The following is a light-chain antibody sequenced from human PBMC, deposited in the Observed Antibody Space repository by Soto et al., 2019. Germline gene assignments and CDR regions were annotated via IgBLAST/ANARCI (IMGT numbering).Light chain of an antibody. J-gene: IGLJ2*01. CDR3: SSYAGGSTLI. V-gene: IGLV2-23*01. Sequence: QSALTQPASVSGSPGQSITISCTGTSSDVGSYSLVSWYQQHPGKAPKHMIYEAIKRPSGVSNRFSGSKSGNTASLTISGLQAEDEADYYCSSYAGGSTLIFGGGTKLTVL. CDR1: SSDVGSYSL. CDR2: EAI.